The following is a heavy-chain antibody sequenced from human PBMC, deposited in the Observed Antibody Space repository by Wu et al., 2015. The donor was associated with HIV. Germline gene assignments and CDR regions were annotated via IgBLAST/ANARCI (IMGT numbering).Heavy chain of an antibody. CDR1: GGTFSSYA. J-gene: IGHJ6*02. Sequence: QVQLVQSGAEVKKPGSSVKVSCKASGGTFSSYAISWVRQAPGQGLEWMGRIIPIFGTANYAQKFQGRVTITADESTSTAYMELSSLRSEDTAVYYCAVDWGYGWPTYYYGMDVLGPRDHGHRLL. V-gene: IGHV1-69*13. D-gene: IGHD5-12*01. CDR2: IIPIFGTA. CDR3: AVDWGYGWPTYYYGMDV.